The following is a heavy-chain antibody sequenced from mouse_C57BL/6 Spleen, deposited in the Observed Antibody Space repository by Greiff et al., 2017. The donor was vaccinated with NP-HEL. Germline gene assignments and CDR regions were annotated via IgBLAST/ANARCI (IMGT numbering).Heavy chain of an antibody. CDR1: GYAFSSSW. Sequence: VQLQQSGPELVKPGASVKISCKASGYAFSSSWMNWVKQGPGKGLEWIGRIYPGDGDTNYSGNCKGKATLTGDKSASTAYMQLSSLTSGDSAVYFGAREGGNYDDSLDDLSQVTTLTVAS. CDR3: AREGGNYDDSLDD. CDR2: IYPGDGDT. J-gene: IGHJ2*01. V-gene: IGHV1-82*01. D-gene: IGHD2-13*01.